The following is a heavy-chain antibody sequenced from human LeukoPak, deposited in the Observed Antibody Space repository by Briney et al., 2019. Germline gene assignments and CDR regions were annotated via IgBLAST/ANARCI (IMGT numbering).Heavy chain of an antibody. CDR3: TRDYVVLDY. J-gene: IGHJ4*02. CDR1: GFTFGDYA. D-gene: IGHD3-10*01. V-gene: IGHV3-49*04. Sequence: PGGSLRLSCTASGFTFGDYAMSWVRQAPGKGLEWVGFIRSKAYGGTTEYAASVKGRFTISRDDSKSIAYLQMNSLKTEDTAVYYCTRDYVVLDYWGQGTLVTVSS. CDR2: IRSKAYGGTT.